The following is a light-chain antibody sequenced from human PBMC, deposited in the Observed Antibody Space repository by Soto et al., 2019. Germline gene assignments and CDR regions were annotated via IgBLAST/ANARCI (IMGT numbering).Light chain of an antibody. J-gene: IGLJ2*01. CDR2: SNS. CDR3: AAWDDSLNGVL. CDR1: SSNVGSNA. Sequence: QLVLTQPPSASGTAGQRVTISCSGSSSNVGSNAVNWYQQLPGTAPKLLIYSNSQRPSGVPDRFSGSKSGPSASLAISGLQPDDEADYYCAAWDDSLNGVLFGGGTKVTVL. V-gene: IGLV1-44*01.